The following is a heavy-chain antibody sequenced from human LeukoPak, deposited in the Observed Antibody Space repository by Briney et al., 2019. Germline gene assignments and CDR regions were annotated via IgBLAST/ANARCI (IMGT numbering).Heavy chain of an antibody. V-gene: IGHV3-23*01. CDR3: AKDARRSSGWYFFDH. Sequence: GGSLRLSCAASGFVFSSQDMGWVRQAPGKGLEWVSAISDGGSRTYYADSVKGRFTISRDNSKNTLHLQMNSLRADDTAVYYCAKDARRSSGWYFFDHWGQGTLVTVSS. CDR2: ISDGGSRT. CDR1: GFVFSSQD. D-gene: IGHD6-19*01. J-gene: IGHJ4*02.